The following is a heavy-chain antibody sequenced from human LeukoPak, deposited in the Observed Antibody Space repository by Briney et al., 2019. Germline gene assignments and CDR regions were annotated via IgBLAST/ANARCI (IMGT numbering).Heavy chain of an antibody. D-gene: IGHD5-18*01. J-gene: IGHJ6*02. CDR2: IYPGDSDT. V-gene: IGHV5-51*01. CDR1: GYSFTSYW. CDR3: ARGKRGYSYHIPYYYYGMDV. Sequence: GESLKISCKGSGYSFTSYWIGWVRQMPGKGLEWMGIIYPGDSDTRYSPSFQGQVTISADKSISTAYLQWSSLKASDTAMYYCARGKRGYSYHIPYYYYGMDVWGQGTTVTVSS.